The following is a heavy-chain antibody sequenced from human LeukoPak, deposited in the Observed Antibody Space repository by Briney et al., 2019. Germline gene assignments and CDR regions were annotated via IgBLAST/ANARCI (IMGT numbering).Heavy chain of an antibody. CDR2: IYTSGGT. V-gene: IGHV4-4*07. Sequence: SETLSLTCSVPGGSISSDYWSWIRQPAGKGLEWIGRIYTSGGTNYNPSLKSRVTMSVDTSKNQFSLKLSSVTAADTAVYHCASLAYCGGDCYSTDAFDIWGQGTMVTVSS. D-gene: IGHD2-21*02. CDR1: GGSISSDY. CDR3: ASLAYCGGDCYSTDAFDI. J-gene: IGHJ3*02.